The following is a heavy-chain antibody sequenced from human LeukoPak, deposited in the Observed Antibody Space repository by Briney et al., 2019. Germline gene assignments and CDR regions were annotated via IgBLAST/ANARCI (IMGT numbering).Heavy chain of an antibody. J-gene: IGHJ4*02. D-gene: IGHD3-22*01. CDR3: ARAYYDSSGYYYIYFDY. V-gene: IGHV3-7*01. Sequence: GGSLRLSCAASGFIFSSYWMTWIRQAPGKGLEWVANIKLDGSEKYYVDSVKGRFTISRDNAKNSLYLQMNSLRAEDTAVYYCARAYYDSSGYYYIYFDYWGQGALVTVSP. CDR1: GFIFSSYW. CDR2: IKLDGSEK.